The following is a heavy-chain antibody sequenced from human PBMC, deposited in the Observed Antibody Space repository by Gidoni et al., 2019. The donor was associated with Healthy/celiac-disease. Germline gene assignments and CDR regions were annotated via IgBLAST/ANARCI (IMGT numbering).Heavy chain of an antibody. CDR1: GFTFSSYG. CDR3: AKVRDYGDYVGEGFYFDY. CDR2: ISYDGSNK. V-gene: IGHV3-30*18. J-gene: IGHJ4*02. Sequence: QVQLVESGGGVVQPGRSLRLSCAASGFTFSSYGMHWVRQAPGKGLEWVAVISYDGSNKYYADSVKGRFTISRDNSKNTLYLQMNSLRAEDTAVYYCAKVRDYGDYVGEGFYFDYWGQGTLVTVSS. D-gene: IGHD4-17*01.